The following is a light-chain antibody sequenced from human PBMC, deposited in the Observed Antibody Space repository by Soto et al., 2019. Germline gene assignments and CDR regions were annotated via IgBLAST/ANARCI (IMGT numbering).Light chain of an antibody. CDR1: QSVSTY. Sequence: DIQMTQSPSSLSASVGDRVTITCRASQSVSTYLNWYEQKPGKAPRVLIYGASSLQSGDPSRFSGSGSGTDFTLALGSLPPEDVATCYCQQSYSTLAFGGGTRVDIK. V-gene: IGKV1-39*01. CDR3: QQSYSTLA. J-gene: IGKJ4*01. CDR2: GAS.